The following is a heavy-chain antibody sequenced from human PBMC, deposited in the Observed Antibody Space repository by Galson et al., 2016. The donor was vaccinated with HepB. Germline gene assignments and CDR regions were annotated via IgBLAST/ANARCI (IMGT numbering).Heavy chain of an antibody. CDR1: GFTFSTYW. CDR2: ITQGGSEE. Sequence: SLRLSCAASGFTFSTYWMTWVRQAPGKGLEWVANITQGGSEENYVDSMKGRFTISRDNAKNSLFLQINSLRAEDAAVYYCARDLSFGGGSTWYDVMDVWGQGTTVTVSS. J-gene: IGHJ6*02. V-gene: IGHV3-7*05. CDR3: ARDLSFGGGSTWYDVMDV. D-gene: IGHD3-10*01.